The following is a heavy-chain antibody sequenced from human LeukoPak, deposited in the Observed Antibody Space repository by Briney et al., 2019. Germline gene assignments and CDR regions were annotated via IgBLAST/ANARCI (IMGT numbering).Heavy chain of an antibody. V-gene: IGHV1-69*01. CDR3: ARGIVPAATNDAFDI. CDR1: GGTFSSYA. D-gene: IGHD2-2*01. Sequence: GSSVKVSCKASGGTFSSYAITWVRQAPGQGLEWLGGIIPIFGTADYAQKFQGRVTITADESTNTSYMELSSLRSEDTAVYYCARGIVPAATNDAFDIWGQGTMVTVSS. CDR2: IIPIFGTA. J-gene: IGHJ3*02.